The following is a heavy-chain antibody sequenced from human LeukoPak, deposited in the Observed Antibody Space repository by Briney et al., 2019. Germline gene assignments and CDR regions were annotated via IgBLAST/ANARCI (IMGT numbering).Heavy chain of an antibody. D-gene: IGHD1-26*01. CDR3: ALGGSYYSGAFDI. Sequence: SETLSLTCTVSSGSISSGDYYWSWIRQPPGKGLEWIGYIYYSGSTYYNPSLKSRVTISVDTSKNQFSLKLSSVTAADTAVYYCALGGSYYSGAFDIWGQGTMVTVSS. CDR2: IYYSGST. V-gene: IGHV4-30-4*08. J-gene: IGHJ3*02. CDR1: SGSISSGDYY.